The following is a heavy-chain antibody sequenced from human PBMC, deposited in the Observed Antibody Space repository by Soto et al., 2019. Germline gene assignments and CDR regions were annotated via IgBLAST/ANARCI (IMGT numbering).Heavy chain of an antibody. CDR1: GYAFTDYY. CDR2: INSKSGGT. D-gene: IGHD5-18*01. V-gene: IGHV1-2*02. CDR3: ARSDTDMAVPYYGMDV. Sequence: QVQLVQSGAELKKPGASVKVSCKASGYAFTDYYMHWVRQAPGQGLEWMGWINSKSGGTNLAQRFQGRVTMTRDTSISTPHLEVSRLRSDGSAIFYCARSDTDMAVPYYGMDVWGQGTRVTVSS. J-gene: IGHJ6*02.